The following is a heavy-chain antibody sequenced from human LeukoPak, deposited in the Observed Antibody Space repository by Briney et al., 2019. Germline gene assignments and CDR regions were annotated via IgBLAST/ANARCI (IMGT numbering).Heavy chain of an antibody. V-gene: IGHV3-23*01. Sequence: GGSLRLSCAASGFTFSSYAMNWGRQTPGKGLEWVSGIIGSGDTTYYADSVKGRFTISRDNSNTTLYLQMSSLRAEDTAVFYCARSQDYSTYIFHYWGQGTLDTVSS. CDR2: IIGSGDTT. CDR3: ARSQDYSTYIFHY. CDR1: GFTFSSYA. D-gene: IGHD4-11*01. J-gene: IGHJ4*02.